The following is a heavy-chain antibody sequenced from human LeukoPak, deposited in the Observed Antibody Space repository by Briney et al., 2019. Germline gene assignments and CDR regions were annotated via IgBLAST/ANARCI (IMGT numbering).Heavy chain of an antibody. Sequence: PGKSLRLSCAASGFMFNSYGMHWVRQAPGKGLEWVAAIWFDGNKKYYADSVEGRFTISRDNSKNTLYLQMNSLRAEDTAIYYCAKGGRTTLNALDSWGQGALVTVSS. CDR2: IWFDGNKK. V-gene: IGHV3-33*06. CDR1: GFMFNSYG. J-gene: IGHJ4*02. CDR3: AKGGRTTLNALDS. D-gene: IGHD4-11*01.